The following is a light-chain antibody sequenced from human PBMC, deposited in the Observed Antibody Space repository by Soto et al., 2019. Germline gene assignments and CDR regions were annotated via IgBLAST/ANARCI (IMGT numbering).Light chain of an antibody. CDR2: GAS. Sequence: EIVMTQSPATLSVSPGERATLSCRASQSVSSNLAWYQQKPDQAPRLLIYGASTRATGIPARFSGSGSGTEFTLTISSLQSEDFAVYYYQHRTLGQGTKLEIK. CDR3: QHRT. V-gene: IGKV3-15*01. J-gene: IGKJ2*01. CDR1: QSVSSN.